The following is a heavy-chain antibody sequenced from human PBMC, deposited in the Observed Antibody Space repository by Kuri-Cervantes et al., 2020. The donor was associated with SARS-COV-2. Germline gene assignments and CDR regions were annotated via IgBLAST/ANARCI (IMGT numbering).Heavy chain of an antibody. D-gene: IGHD6-19*01. CDR2: IYHSGST. CDR1: GGSISSSNW. J-gene: IGHJ3*02. Sequence: SETLSLTCAVSGGSISSSNWWSWVRQPPGKGLEWIGEIYHSGSTNYNPSLKSRVTISVDKSKNQFSLKLSSVTAADTAVYYCARHPLAVAGGAFDIWGQGTMVTVSS. CDR3: ARHPLAVAGGAFDI. V-gene: IGHV4-4*02.